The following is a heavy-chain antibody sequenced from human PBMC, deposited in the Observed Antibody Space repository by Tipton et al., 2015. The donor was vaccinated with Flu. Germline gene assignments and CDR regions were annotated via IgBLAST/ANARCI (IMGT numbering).Heavy chain of an antibody. CDR1: GYTFTGYY. D-gene: IGHD5-24*01. Sequence: QVQLVQSGAEVKKPGASVKVSCKASGYTFTGYYIHWVRQAPGQGLEWMGRINPSSEGTNSAQRFQGRVTMTRDTSISAAYMELNSLTSDDTAGYYCARQNGYNFDYWGQGSLVTVSS. V-gene: IGHV1-2*06. CDR2: INPSSEGT. J-gene: IGHJ4*02. CDR3: ARQNGYNFDY.